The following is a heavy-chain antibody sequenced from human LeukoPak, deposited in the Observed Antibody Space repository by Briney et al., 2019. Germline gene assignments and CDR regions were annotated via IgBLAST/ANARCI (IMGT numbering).Heavy chain of an antibody. J-gene: IGHJ3*02. Sequence: GRSLRLSCAASGFTFSSYGMHWVRQAPGKGLEWVAVISYDGSNKYYGDSVKGRLTISRDNSKNTVYLQMNSLRAEDTAVYYCARDLFCTNGVCYGDAFDIWGQGTMVTVSS. V-gene: IGHV3-33*05. CDR2: ISYDGSNK. CDR3: ARDLFCTNGVCYGDAFDI. D-gene: IGHD2-8*01. CDR1: GFTFSSYG.